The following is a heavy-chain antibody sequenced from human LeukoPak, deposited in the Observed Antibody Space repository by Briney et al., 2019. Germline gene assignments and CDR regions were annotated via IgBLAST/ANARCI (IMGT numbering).Heavy chain of an antibody. CDR2: ISGSGGST. CDR1: GFTFSSYA. CDR3: AKDFGYCSGGSCYRQVGYFQH. Sequence: GGSLRLSCAASGFTFSSYAMSWVRQAPGKGLEWVSAISGSGGSTYYADSVKGRFTISRDNSKNTLYLQMNSLRAEDTAVYYCAKDFGYCSGGSCYRQVGYFQHWGQGTLVTVSS. J-gene: IGHJ1*01. V-gene: IGHV3-23*01. D-gene: IGHD2-15*01.